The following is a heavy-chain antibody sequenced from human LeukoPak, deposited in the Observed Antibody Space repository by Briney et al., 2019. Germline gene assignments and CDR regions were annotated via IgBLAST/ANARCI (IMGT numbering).Heavy chain of an antibody. D-gene: IGHD4-17*01. J-gene: IGHJ6*03. CDR1: GFTFDDYA. CDR2: ISWNSGSI. CDR3: ARDPDGDSSNMDV. V-gene: IGHV3-9*01. Sequence: SLRLSCAASGFTFDDYAMHWVRQAPGKGLEWVSGISWNSGSIGYADSVKGRFTISRDNAKNSLYLQMNSLRAEDTALYSCARDPDGDSSNMDVWGKGTTVTVSS.